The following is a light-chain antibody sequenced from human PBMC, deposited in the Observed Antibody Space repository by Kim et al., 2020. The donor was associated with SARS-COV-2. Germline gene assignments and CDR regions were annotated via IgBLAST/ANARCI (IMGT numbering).Light chain of an antibody. CDR1: SLRRDY. CDR3: NSRDSSDNRV. V-gene: IGLV3-19*01. Sequence: VALGQTVRITCQGDSLRRDYATWYHQKQRQAPILVIYGKNNRPSGIPDRFSGSSSGNTASLTITGAQAEEEADYYCNSRDSSDNRVFGGGTKLTVL. CDR2: GKN. J-gene: IGLJ3*02.